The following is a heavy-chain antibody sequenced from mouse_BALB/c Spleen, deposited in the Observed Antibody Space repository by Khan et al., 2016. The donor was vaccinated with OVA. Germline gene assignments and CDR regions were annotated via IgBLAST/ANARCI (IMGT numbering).Heavy chain of an antibody. CDR2: IWGDGST. V-gene: IGHV2-3*01. D-gene: IGHD2-3*01. CDR1: GFSLTSYG. Sequence: VQLVESGPGLVAPSQSLSITCTVSGFSLTSYGVNWVRQPPGKGLEWLGVIWGDGSTNYHSALLSRLSISKDNSKCQVFLQLNSLQTDDTSTYSCAKSDGIFYAGDYWGQGTSVTVSS. J-gene: IGHJ4*01. CDR3: AKSDGIFYAGDY.